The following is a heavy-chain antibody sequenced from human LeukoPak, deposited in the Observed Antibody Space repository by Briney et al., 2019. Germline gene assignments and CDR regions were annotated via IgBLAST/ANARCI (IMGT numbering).Heavy chain of an antibody. J-gene: IGHJ4*02. Sequence: GGSLRLSCAASGFTLSSYAMSWVRQAPGKGLEWVSAISDTGSTYHADSVKGRFTISRDSSKNTLFLQMNRLRPEDAAVYYCAKAPVTTCRGAFCYPFDYWGLGTLVTVSS. CDR3: AKAPVTTCRGAFCYPFDY. V-gene: IGHV3-23*01. CDR1: GFTLSSYA. CDR2: ISDTGST. D-gene: IGHD2-15*01.